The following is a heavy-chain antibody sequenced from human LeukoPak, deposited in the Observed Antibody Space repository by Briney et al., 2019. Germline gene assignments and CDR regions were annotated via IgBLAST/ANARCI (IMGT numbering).Heavy chain of an antibody. V-gene: IGHV3-23*01. D-gene: IGHD3-16*02. CDR1: GFTFSDYA. J-gene: IGHJ4*02. CDR3: ARHDSFIPY. Sequence: GGPLRLSCVASGFTFSDYAMSWVRQAPGKGLEWVSGISDSGGSTYYADSVKGRCTISRDNSKNTVSLQMNNLGAEDTAVYFCARHDSFIPYWGQGTLVTVTS. CDR2: ISDSGGST.